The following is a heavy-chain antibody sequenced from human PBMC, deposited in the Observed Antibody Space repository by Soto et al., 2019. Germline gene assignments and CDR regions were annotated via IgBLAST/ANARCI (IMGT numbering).Heavy chain of an antibody. CDR1: GYTFTSYA. J-gene: IGHJ4*02. D-gene: IGHD2-2*01. CDR3: ARSGGGEYCSSTSCPIDY. CDR2: INAGNGNT. Sequence: QVQLVQSGAEVKKPGASVKVSCKASGYTFTSYAMHWVRQAPGQRLEWMGWINAGNGNTKYSQKFQGRVNITRDTSASPAYMELSSLRAEDTAVYYCARSGGGEYCSSTSCPIDYWGQGTLVTVSS. V-gene: IGHV1-3*01.